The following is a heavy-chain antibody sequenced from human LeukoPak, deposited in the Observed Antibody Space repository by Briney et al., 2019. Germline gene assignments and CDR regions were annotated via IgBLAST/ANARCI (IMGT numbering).Heavy chain of an antibody. J-gene: IGHJ4*02. Sequence: GGSLRLSCAASGFTFSRFPRRWVRQAPGKGLEWVSVVSVGGGSTFYADSARGRFTSSRDDSKNMLFLQMNSLRAEDTAIYYCVSHSRMQVRNDFEYWGQGTLVTVSS. CDR3: VSHSRMQVRNDFEY. CDR2: VSVGGGST. CDR1: GFTFSRFP. V-gene: IGHV3-23*01. D-gene: IGHD1-1*01.